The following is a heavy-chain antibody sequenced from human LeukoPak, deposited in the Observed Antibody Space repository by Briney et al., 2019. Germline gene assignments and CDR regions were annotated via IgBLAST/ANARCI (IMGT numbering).Heavy chain of an antibody. CDR3: AKDLIVDYDAFDI. Sequence: GGSLRLSCAASGFTFSSYAMHWVRQAPGKGLEWVALISYDGSNKYYADSVKARFIISRDNSKNTAYLQMNGLRAEDTAVYYCAKDLIVDYDAFDIWGQGTMVTVSS. CDR1: GFTFSSYA. J-gene: IGHJ3*02. V-gene: IGHV3-30*04. D-gene: IGHD3-22*01. CDR2: ISYDGSNK.